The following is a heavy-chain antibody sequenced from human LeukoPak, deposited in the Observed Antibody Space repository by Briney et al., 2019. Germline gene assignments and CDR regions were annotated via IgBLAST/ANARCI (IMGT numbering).Heavy chain of an antibody. Sequence: GGSLRLSCAASGFTFSSYGMHWVRQAPGKGLEWVAVISYDGSNKYYADSVKGRFTISRDNSKNTLYLQMDSLRAEDTAVYYCAKEAYDSSGSELDAFDIWGQGTMVTVSS. CDR2: ISYDGSNK. CDR1: GFTFSSYG. D-gene: IGHD3-22*01. V-gene: IGHV3-30*18. J-gene: IGHJ3*02. CDR3: AKEAYDSSGSELDAFDI.